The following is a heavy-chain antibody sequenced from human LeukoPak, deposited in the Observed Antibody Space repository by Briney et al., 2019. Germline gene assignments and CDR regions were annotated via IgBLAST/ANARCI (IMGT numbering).Heavy chain of an antibody. CDR1: GYTFTGYY. CDR3: AREGMITFGGVIVIWDY. J-gene: IGHJ4*02. D-gene: IGHD3-16*02. V-gene: IGHV1-2*02. Sequence: GASVKVSCKASGYTFTGYYMHWVRQAPGQGLEWMGWINPNSGGANYAQKFQGRVTMTRDTSISTAYMELSRLRSDDTAVYYCAREGMITFGGVIVIWDYWGQGTLVTVSS. CDR2: INPNSGGA.